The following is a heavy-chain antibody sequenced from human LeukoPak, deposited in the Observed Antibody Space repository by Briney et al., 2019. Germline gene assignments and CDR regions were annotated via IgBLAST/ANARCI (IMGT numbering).Heavy chain of an antibody. J-gene: IGHJ5*02. CDR3: ARDLRGGGSAGVDWFDP. Sequence: VASVKVSCLASGGTFSSYAISWVRPAPGQGLEWMGGIIPIFGTANYAQKFQGRVMITTDESTSTAYMELSSLRSEDTAVYYCARDLRGGGSAGVDWFDPWGQGTLVTVSS. V-gene: IGHV1-69*05. D-gene: IGHD2-21*01. CDR1: GGTFSSYA. CDR2: IIPIFGTA.